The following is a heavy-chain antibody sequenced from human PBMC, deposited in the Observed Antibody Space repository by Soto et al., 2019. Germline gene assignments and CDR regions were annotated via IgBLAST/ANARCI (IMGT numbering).Heavy chain of an antibody. CDR2: IDPSDSYT. Sequence: PGESLKISCKGSGYSFTSDWISWVRQMPGKGLEWMGRIDPSDSYTKYSPSFQGHVTISADRSVSTAYLQWSSLKASDTAMYYCARHSFLVTGWATQPQVWFDPWGQGTLVTVSS. CDR3: ARHSFLVTGWATQPQVWFDP. V-gene: IGHV5-10-1*01. CDR1: GYSFTSDW. D-gene: IGHD6-19*01. J-gene: IGHJ5*02.